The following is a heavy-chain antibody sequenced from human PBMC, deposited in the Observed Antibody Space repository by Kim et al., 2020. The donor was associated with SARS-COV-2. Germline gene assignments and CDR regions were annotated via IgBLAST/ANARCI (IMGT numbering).Heavy chain of an antibody. CDR3: ARALRGVIIPYYSLDV. Sequence: SETLSLTCTVQGGSFNSYYWSWVRQPPGKGLEWIGEIHHSGNTNNNPSLKSRVTTSIDPTRKQFSLKLTSVTAADTAVYYCARALRGVIIPYYSLDVWGQGTTVTVSS. J-gene: IGHJ6*02. CDR1: GGSFNSYY. CDR2: IHHSGNT. V-gene: IGHV4-34*01. D-gene: IGHD3-10*01.